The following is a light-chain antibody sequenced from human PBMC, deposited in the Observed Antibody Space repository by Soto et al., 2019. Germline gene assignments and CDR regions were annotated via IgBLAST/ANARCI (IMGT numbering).Light chain of an antibody. Sequence: EILLTQSPGTLSLSPGERATLSCGASQSVSNNYLACYQQKPCHAPRLLIYVASNRATGIPGRLSGSGSGTFFPLTISSMEPEDSAVYYCQQYGTSGTFGQGTKVDI. CDR3: QQYGTSGT. J-gene: IGKJ1*01. CDR2: VAS. V-gene: IGKV3-20*01. CDR1: QSVSNNY.